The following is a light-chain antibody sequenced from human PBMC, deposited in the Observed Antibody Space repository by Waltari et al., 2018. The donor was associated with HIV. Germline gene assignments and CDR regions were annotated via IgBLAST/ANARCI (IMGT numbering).Light chain of an antibody. V-gene: IGLV2-14*01. J-gene: IGLJ2*01. CDR2: EVP. Sequence: QSVLTQPASVSGSPGQSLTLSCTGTTTDIGSYNYVSWYPQSPDKAPKLIIYEVPNRPSGVSSRFSGSKSGNTASLTISGLQAEDEAYYHCSSYSRGALLFGGGTKVTVL. CDR3: SSYSRGALL. CDR1: TTDIGSYNY.